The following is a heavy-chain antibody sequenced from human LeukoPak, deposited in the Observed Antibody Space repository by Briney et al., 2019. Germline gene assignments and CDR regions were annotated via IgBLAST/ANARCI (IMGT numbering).Heavy chain of an antibody. D-gene: IGHD4-17*01. CDR2: INPRGGV. CDR3: ARSDYGADPSYDAFDI. Sequence: SETLSLTCTVSSASMSTYYWSWIRQPAGGALEWVGRINPRGGVNYSPSLKSRISLSLDTSKNQFSLKLTSVTAADTALYYCARSDYGADPSYDAFDIRGQGTMVTVSS. CDR1: SASMSTYY. V-gene: IGHV4-4*07. J-gene: IGHJ3*02.